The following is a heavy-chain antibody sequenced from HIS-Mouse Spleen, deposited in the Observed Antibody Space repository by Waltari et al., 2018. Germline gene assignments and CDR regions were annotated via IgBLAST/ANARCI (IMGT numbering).Heavy chain of an antibody. J-gene: IGHJ3*02. CDR2: IYYSGST. V-gene: IGHV4-59*08. CDR1: GGSISSYY. CDR3: AAPGYSSSWYAFDI. D-gene: IGHD6-13*01. Sequence: QVQLQESGPGLVKPSETLSLTCTVSGGSISSYYWSWIRQPPGKGLEWIGYIYYSGSTNSNPSLKSRVTISVDTSKNRFSLKLSSVTAADTAVYYCAAPGYSSSWYAFDIWGQGTMVTVSS.